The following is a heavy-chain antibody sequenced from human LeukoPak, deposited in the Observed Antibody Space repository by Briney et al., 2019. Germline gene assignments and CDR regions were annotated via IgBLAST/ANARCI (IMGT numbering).Heavy chain of an antibody. Sequence: SVKVSCKASGGTFSSYAISWVRQAPGQGLEWMGGIIPIFGTANYAQKFQGRVTITTDESTSTAYMELRSLRSDDTAVYYCARVLEFWSGYSSDAFDIWGQGTMVTVSS. V-gene: IGHV1-69*05. CDR3: ARVLEFWSGYSSDAFDI. CDR1: GGTFSSYA. D-gene: IGHD3-3*01. J-gene: IGHJ3*02. CDR2: IIPIFGTA.